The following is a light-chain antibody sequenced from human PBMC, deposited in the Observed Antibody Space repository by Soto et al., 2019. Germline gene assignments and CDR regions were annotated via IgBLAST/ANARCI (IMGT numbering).Light chain of an antibody. CDR1: QSVSSSY. Sequence: DIMLTQSPGTLSLSPGERATLSCRASQSVSSSYLAWYQQKPGQAPRLLIYGASSRATGIPDRFSGSGSGTDFTLTISRLEPEDFAVYYCQQYGSSPYTLGQGTKVDIK. CDR2: GAS. CDR3: QQYGSSPYT. J-gene: IGKJ2*01. V-gene: IGKV3-20*01.